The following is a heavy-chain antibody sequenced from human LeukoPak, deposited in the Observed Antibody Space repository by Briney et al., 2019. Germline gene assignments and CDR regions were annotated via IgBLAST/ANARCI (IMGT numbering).Heavy chain of an antibody. Sequence: GASVKVSCKASGGTFSSYAISWVRQAPGQGLEWMGGIIPIFGTANYAQKFQGRVTITTDESTSTAYMELSSLRSEDTAVYYCARGLLAARGPYYYYMDVWGKGTTVTVSS. CDR2: IIPIFGTA. D-gene: IGHD6-6*01. J-gene: IGHJ6*03. V-gene: IGHV1-69*05. CDR3: ARGLLAARGPYYYYMDV. CDR1: GGTFSSYA.